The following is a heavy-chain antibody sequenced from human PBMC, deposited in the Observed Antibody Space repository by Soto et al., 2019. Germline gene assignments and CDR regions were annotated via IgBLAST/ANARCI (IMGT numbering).Heavy chain of an antibody. CDR2: ISYDGSNK. Sequence: GGSLRLSCEVSGFSVTANYMSWVRQAPGKGLEWVAVISYDGSNKYYADSVKGRFTISRDNSKNTLYLQMNSLRAEDTAVYYCARVYGDYDPYFDYWGQGTLVTVSS. D-gene: IGHD4-17*01. CDR3: ARVYGDYDPYFDY. J-gene: IGHJ4*02. V-gene: IGHV3-30*19. CDR1: GFSVTANY.